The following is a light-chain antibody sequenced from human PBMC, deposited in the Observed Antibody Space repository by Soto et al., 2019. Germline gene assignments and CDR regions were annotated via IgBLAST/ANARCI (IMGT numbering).Light chain of an antibody. V-gene: IGKV3-11*01. CDR1: VMIRPY. CDR2: DAS. Sequence: EIVLTQSPVTLSLSPGQRATLFCRASVMIRPYVAWYQQKPGQAPRLLIYDASNRATGIPARFSGSGSGTDFTLTISALEPEDFAVYYCQERSHWTFGRGTKVDIK. CDR3: QERSHWT. J-gene: IGKJ1*01.